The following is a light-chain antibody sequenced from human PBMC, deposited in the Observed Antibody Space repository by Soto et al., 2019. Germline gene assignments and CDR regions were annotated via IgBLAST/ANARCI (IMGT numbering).Light chain of an antibody. CDR1: SSDVGGYNY. J-gene: IGLJ1*01. CDR2: EVS. Sequence: QSVLTQLASVSGSPGQSITISCTGTSSDVGGYNYVSWYQQHPGKAPKFLLYEVSNRPSGVSHRFSGSKSGNTASLTISGLQAEDEADYYCCSYTTSGTLYVFGTGTKLTVL. CDR3: CSYTTSGTLYV. V-gene: IGLV2-14*01.